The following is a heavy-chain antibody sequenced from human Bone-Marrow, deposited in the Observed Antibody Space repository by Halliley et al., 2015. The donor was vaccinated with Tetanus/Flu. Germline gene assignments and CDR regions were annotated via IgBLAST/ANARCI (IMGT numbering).Heavy chain of an antibody. CDR3: AREPSVGATDF. Sequence: EWMGGLDPSDFYINYSPSFQGHVTISVDKSINSASLQWSSLRVPDTAMYYCAREPSVGATDFWGPGTLVTVSS. CDR2: LDPSDFYI. J-gene: IGHJ4*02. D-gene: IGHD1-26*01. V-gene: IGHV5-10-1*01.